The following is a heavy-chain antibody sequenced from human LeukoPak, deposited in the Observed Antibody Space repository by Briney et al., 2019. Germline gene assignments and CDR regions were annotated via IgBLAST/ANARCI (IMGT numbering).Heavy chain of an antibody. J-gene: IGHJ1*01. CDR2: IYYSGST. D-gene: IGHD3-22*01. V-gene: IGHV4-59*01. CDR1: GGSISSYY. CDR3: ARGDSSGTTEYFQH. Sequence: SETLSLTCTVSGGSISSYYWSWIRQPPGKGLEWIGYIYYSGSTNYNPSLKSRVTISVDTSKNQFSLKLSSVTAADTAVYYCARGDSSGTTEYFQHWGQGTLVTVSS.